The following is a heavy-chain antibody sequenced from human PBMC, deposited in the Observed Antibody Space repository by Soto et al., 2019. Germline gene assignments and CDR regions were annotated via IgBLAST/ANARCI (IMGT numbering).Heavy chain of an antibody. V-gene: IGHV4-30-4*01. CDR1: GGSISSGDYY. CDR2: IYYSGST. D-gene: IGHD3-10*01. J-gene: IGHJ6*02. Sequence: PSETLSLTCTVSGGSISSGDYYWSWIRQPPGKGLEWIGYIYYSGSTYYNPSLKSRVTISVDTSKNQFSLKLSSVTAADTAVYYCARYYYGSGSHAATAIRYLYYYYYGMDVWGQGTTVTVSS. CDR3: ARYYYGSGSHAATAIRYLYYYYYGMDV.